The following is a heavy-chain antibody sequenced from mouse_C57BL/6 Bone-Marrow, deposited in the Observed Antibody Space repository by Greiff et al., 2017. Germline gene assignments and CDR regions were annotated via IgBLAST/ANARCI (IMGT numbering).Heavy chain of an antibody. CDR3: AISLITTVPYWYFDV. J-gene: IGHJ1*03. D-gene: IGHD1-1*01. CDR1: GYSFTDYN. Sequence: EVQLQQSGPELVKPGASVKISCKASGYSFTDYNMNWVKQSNGKSLEWIGVINPNYGTTSYNQKFKGKATLTVDQSSSPAYMQLNSLTSEDSAVYYGAISLITTVPYWYFDVWGTGTTVTVSS. V-gene: IGHV1-39*01. CDR2: INPNYGTT.